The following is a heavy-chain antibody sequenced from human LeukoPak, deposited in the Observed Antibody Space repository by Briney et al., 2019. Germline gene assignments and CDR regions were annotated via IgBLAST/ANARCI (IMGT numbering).Heavy chain of an antibody. J-gene: IGHJ5*02. Sequence: SQTLSLTCTVSGGSISSGGYYWSWIRQHPGKGLEWIGYIYYSGSTYYNPSLKSRVTISVDTSKNQFSLKLSSVTAADTAVYYCARGYSSRGKGFDPWGQGTLVTVSS. CDR2: IYYSGST. D-gene: IGHD6-13*01. CDR3: ARGYSSRGKGFDP. V-gene: IGHV4-31*03. CDR1: GGSISSGGYY.